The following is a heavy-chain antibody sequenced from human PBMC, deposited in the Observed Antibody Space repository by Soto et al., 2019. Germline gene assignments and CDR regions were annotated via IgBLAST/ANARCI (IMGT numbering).Heavy chain of an antibody. D-gene: IGHD6-19*01. V-gene: IGHV4-4*02. J-gene: IGHJ4*02. Sequence: QVQLQESGPGLVKPSETLSLTCTVSSDSIAGENWWSWVRQPPGLGLEWIGEVFHTGGTNYNPSLKSRVAMEVDKSKNQFSLTLISATAADMAVYYCARVFSSGSGWMYYFDFWGQGTLVSVSS. CDR3: ARVFSSGSGWMYYFDF. CDR2: VFHTGGT. CDR1: SDSIAGENW.